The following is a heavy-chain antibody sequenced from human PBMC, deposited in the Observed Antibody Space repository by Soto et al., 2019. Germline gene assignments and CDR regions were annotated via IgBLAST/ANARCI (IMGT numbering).Heavy chain of an antibody. J-gene: IGHJ5*02. CDR1: GGSISSGGYY. Sequence: QVQLQESGPGLVKPSQTLSLTCTVSGGSISSGGYYWSWIRQHPGKVLEWIGYIYYSGSTYYNPSLKSRVTISVDTSKNQFALKLSSVTAADTAVYYCARARITIFGVATNWFDPWGQGTLVTVSS. D-gene: IGHD3-3*01. V-gene: IGHV4-31*03. CDR3: ARARITIFGVATNWFDP. CDR2: IYYSGST.